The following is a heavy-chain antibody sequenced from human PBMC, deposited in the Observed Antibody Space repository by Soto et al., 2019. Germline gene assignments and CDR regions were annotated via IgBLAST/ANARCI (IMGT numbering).Heavy chain of an antibody. Sequence: EMQLVESGGGLVEPGGSLRLSCAASGFIFNNAWMSWVRQAPGKGLEWVGRIKPKSDDETIDYAAPVKGRFTISRDDSKNTLYFHLNSIKSADIAVYYPSTDWLFHHDSIVYWGQGTLVTVSS. CDR3: STDWLFHHDSIVY. CDR2: IKPKSDDETI. CDR1: GFIFNNAW. D-gene: IGHD3-22*01. V-gene: IGHV3-15*01. J-gene: IGHJ4*02.